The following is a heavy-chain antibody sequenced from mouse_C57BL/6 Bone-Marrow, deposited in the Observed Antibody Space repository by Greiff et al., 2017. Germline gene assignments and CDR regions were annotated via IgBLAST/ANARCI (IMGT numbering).Heavy chain of an antibody. CDR3: ARRYTLY. Sequence: VQVVESGPELVKPGASVQLSCKASGYTFTSYDINWVKQRPGQGLEWIGWIYPRDGSTKYTEKFKGKATLTVDTSSSTAYMELHSLTSEDSAVYFCARRYTLYWGQGTTLTVSS. D-gene: IGHD1-1*01. CDR2: IYPRDGST. CDR1: GYTFTSYD. J-gene: IGHJ2*01. V-gene: IGHV1-85*01.